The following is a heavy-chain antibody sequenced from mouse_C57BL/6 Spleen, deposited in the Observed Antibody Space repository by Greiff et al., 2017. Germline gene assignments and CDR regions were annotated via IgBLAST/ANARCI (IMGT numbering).Heavy chain of an antibody. CDR2: IYPGDGDT. V-gene: IGHV1-80*01. Sequence: QVQLQQSGAELVKPGASVKISCKASGYAFSSYWMNWVKQRPGKGLEWIGQIYPGDGDTNYNGTFKGKATLTADKSSSTAYMQLSSLTSEDSAVYFCARYSRAYWYFEVWGTGTTVTVSS. CDR1: GYAFSSYW. CDR3: ARYSRAYWYFEV. J-gene: IGHJ1*03.